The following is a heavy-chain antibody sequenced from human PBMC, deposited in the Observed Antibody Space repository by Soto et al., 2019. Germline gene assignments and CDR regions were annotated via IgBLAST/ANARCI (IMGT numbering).Heavy chain of an antibody. V-gene: IGHV1-18*01. D-gene: IGHD1-1*01. CDR1: GYGFTNYG. CDR2: ISAHNGNT. J-gene: IGHJ4*02. Sequence: QVHLVQSGAEVKKPGASVKVSCMGSGYGFTNYGITWVRQAPGQGLEWMAWISAHNGNTNYAQKLQGRVTVTRDTSTSTAYMELRSLRSDDTAVYYCARGRYGDYWGQGALVTVST. CDR3: ARGRYGDY.